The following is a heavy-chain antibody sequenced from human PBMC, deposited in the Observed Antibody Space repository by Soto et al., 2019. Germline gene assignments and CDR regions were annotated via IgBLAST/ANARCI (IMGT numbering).Heavy chain of an antibody. CDR2: FYPGDSDT. V-gene: IGHV5-51*01. J-gene: IGHJ4*02. CDR1: GYYFPSYW. CDR3: ARESEDLTSNFDY. Sequence: GESLKISCKGSGYYFPSYWIGWVRQMPGKGLEWMGIFYPGDSDTRYSPSFQGQVTISADRSISTAKNSVYLEMNSLSAEDTAVYYCARESEDLTSNFDYWGQGTLVTVSS.